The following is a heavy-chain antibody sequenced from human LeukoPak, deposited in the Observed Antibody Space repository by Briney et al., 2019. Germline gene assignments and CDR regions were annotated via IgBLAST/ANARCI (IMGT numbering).Heavy chain of an antibody. CDR1: GFPFRRYA. D-gene: IGHD2-15*01. Sequence: GVSLRLFCAVSGFPFRRYAMIWVRQAPGRGLEWVSGTSGDGGSKYYAGTEKGRFTNSRENHKNTLYLQMNSLRVEETAVYFCVKNGGSQCYSHLDSWGQGTLVTVSS. V-gene: IGHV3-23*01. CDR3: VKNGGSQCYSHLDS. CDR2: TSGDGGSK. J-gene: IGHJ4*02.